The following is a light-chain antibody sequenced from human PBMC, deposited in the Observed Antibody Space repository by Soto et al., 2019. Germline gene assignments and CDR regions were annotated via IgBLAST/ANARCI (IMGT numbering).Light chain of an antibody. Sequence: QSALTQPPSASGSPGQSVTISCTGTSSDVGSYNYVSWYQQHPAKAPKLMIYEVSKRPSGVPDRFSGSKSGNTASLTVSGLQAEDEADYYCSSYAGGDNFGVFGGGTQLTVL. CDR1: SSDVGSYNY. V-gene: IGLV2-8*01. J-gene: IGLJ2*01. CDR2: EVS. CDR3: SSYAGGDNFGV.